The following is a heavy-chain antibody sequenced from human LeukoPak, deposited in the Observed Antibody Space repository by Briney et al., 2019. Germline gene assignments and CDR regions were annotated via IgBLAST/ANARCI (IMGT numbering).Heavy chain of an antibody. CDR2: IYYSGST. D-gene: IGHD6-13*01. CDR3: ARTSPYSSSCWDY. V-gene: IGHV4-59*01. CDR1: GGSISSYY. Sequence: PSETLSLTCTVSGGSISSYYWSWIRQPPGKGLEWIGYIYYSGSTNYNPSLKSRVTISVDTSKNQFSLKLSSVTAADTAVYYCARTSPYSSSCWDYWGQGTLVTVSS. J-gene: IGHJ4*02.